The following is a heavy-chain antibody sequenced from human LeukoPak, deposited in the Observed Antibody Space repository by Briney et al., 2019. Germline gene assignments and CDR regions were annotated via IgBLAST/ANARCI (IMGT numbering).Heavy chain of an antibody. CDR2: ISGSGGNT. V-gene: IGHV3-23*01. J-gene: IGHJ4*02. CDR3: AKVPYSSSQDPFDY. CDR1: GFTFRSYA. D-gene: IGHD6-19*01. Sequence: GGSLRLSCAASGFTFRSYARNWVRQAPGMGLQWVSGISGSGGNTFYIDSVKGRFTISRDNSKNTLYLQMNSLRAEDTAVYYCAKVPYSSSQDPFDYWGQGTLVTVSS.